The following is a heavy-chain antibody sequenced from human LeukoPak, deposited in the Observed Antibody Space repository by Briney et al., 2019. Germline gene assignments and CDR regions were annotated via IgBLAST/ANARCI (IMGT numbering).Heavy chain of an antibody. Sequence: ASVKVSCKASGFTFRDNFINWVRQAPGKGLEWMGRVDPDYDKTVYAEKFQGRVTITTDTSKHTGYMELRTLTSEDTAVYYCTIAGGFPPDRWGQGTLVTVSS. CDR3: TIAGGFPPDR. J-gene: IGHJ5*02. CDR1: GFTFRDNF. D-gene: IGHD2/OR15-2a*01. CDR2: VDPDYDKT. V-gene: IGHV1-69-2*01.